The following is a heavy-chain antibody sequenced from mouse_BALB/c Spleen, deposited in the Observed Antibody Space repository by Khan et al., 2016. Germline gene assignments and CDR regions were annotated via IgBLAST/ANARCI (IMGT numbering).Heavy chain of an antibody. V-gene: IGHV1-7*01. CDR3: ARSEIRGSSYRLFAY. J-gene: IGHJ3*01. CDR2: INPSTGYT. CDR1: GYTFTSYW. Sequence: QVQLQQSGAELAKPGASVKMSCKASGYTFTSYWMHWVKQRPGQGLEWIGYINPSTGYTEYNQKFKDKATLTADTSSSTAYMQLSSLTSEDSAVXDCARSEIRGSSYRLFAYWGQGTLVTVSA. D-gene: IGHD1-1*01.